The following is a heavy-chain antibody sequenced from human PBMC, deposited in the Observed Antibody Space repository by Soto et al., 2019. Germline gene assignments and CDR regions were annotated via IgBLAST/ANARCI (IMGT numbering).Heavy chain of an antibody. CDR3: ARDRTVIGLPFDY. CDR1: GFTFSSYA. CDR2: ISYDGSNK. D-gene: IGHD4-17*01. Sequence: QVQLVESGGGVVQPGRSLRLSCAASGFTFSSYAMHWVRQAPGKGLEWVAVISYDGSNKYYADSVKGRFTISRDNXKNTLYLQMNSLRAEDTAVYYCARDRTVIGLPFDYWGQGTLVTVSS. J-gene: IGHJ4*02. V-gene: IGHV3-30-3*01.